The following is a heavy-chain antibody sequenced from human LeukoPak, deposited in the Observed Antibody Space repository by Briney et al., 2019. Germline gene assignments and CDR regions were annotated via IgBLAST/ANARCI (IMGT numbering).Heavy chain of an antibody. CDR3: ARAGHCTNGICYTADFDY. Sequence: GRSLRLSCAASGCTFSSYGMHWVRQAPGKGLEWVAVIWYDGSNKYYADSVKGRFTISRDNSKNTLYLQMNSLRAEDTAVYYCARAGHCTNGICYTADFDYWGQGTLVTVSS. D-gene: IGHD2-8*01. CDR2: IWYDGSNK. J-gene: IGHJ4*02. V-gene: IGHV3-33*01. CDR1: GCTFSSYG.